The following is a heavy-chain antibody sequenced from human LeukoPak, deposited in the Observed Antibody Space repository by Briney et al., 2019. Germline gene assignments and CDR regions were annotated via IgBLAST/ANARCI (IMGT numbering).Heavy chain of an antibody. CDR3: ARDPSRLLNGGRLDY. Sequence: GGSLRLSCVASEFTFSSYAMHWVRQAPGKGLEGVSVISYDGRTTYLSDSVKGRFSTSRDNSKNTVNLQMNSLRDEDTAVYYCARDPSRLLNGGRLDYWGQGTLVTVSS. D-gene: IGHD7-27*01. CDR1: EFTFSSYA. J-gene: IGHJ4*02. V-gene: IGHV3-30*04. CDR2: ISYDGRTT.